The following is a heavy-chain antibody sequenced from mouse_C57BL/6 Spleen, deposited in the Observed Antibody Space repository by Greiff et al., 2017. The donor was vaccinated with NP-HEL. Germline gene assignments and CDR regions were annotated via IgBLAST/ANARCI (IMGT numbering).Heavy chain of an antibody. CDR3: TKGSSGH. D-gene: IGHD3-2*02. Sequence: EVQLQQSGAELVRPGASVKLSCTASGFNIKDDYMHWVKQRPEQGLEWIGWIDPENGDTEYASKFQGKATITADTSSNTAYLQLSSLTSEDTAVYYCTKGSSGHWGKGTTLTVSS. CDR1: GFNIKDDY. V-gene: IGHV14-4*01. CDR2: IDPENGDT. J-gene: IGHJ2*01.